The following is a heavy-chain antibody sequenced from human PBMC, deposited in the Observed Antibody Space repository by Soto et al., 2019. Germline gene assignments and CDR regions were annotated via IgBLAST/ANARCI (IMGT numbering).Heavy chain of an antibody. V-gene: IGHV2-5*02. Sequence: QITLKESGPTLVKPTQTLTLTCTFSGFSLSSTRMAVGWIRQPPGKALEWLALIYWDDDKRYSPFLKSRLTITKDISRKQWVIIIANMVPVHIATYYCAQIAVAGLGSFFDYWGQGTLVTVSS. J-gene: IGHJ4*02. D-gene: IGHD6-19*01. CDR1: GFSLSSTRMA. CDR2: IYWDDDK. CDR3: AQIAVAGLGSFFDY.